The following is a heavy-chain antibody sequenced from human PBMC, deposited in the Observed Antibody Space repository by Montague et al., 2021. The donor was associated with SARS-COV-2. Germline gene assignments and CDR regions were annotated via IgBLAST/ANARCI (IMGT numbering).Heavy chain of an antibody. D-gene: IGHD3-9*01. CDR3: AKATWVLTVASLDY. V-gene: IGHV3-23*01. CDR1: GFTFSSYA. Sequence: SLRLSCAASGFTFSSYAMSWFRQAPGKGLEWVSAISGSGGSTYYADSVKGRFTISRDNSKNTLYLQMNSLRAEDTAVYYCAKATWVLTVASLDYWGQGTLVTVSS. CDR2: ISGSGGST. J-gene: IGHJ4*02.